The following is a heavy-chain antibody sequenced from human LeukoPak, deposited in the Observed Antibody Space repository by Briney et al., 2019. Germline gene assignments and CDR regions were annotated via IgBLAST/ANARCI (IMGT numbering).Heavy chain of an antibody. CDR1: GGSISSSSYY. D-gene: IGHD3-22*01. V-gene: IGHV4-39*07. J-gene: IGHJ4*02. CDR2: IYYSGST. CDR3: ASWVGSSGSFDY. Sequence: PSETLSLTCTVSGGSISSSSYYWGWIRQPPGKGLEWIGSIYYSGSTYYNPSLKSRVTISVDTSKNQFSLKLSSVTAADTAVYYCASWVGSSGSFDYWGQGTLVTVSS.